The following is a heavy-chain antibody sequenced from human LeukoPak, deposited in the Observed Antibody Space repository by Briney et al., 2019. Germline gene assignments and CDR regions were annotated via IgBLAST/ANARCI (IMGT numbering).Heavy chain of an antibody. Sequence: PGGSLRLSCAASGFTFSTYAMHWVRQAPGKGLDWVAVISYDGSNKYYADSVKGRFTISRDNSKNTLYLQMNSLRAEDTAVYYCARDLPGTRGGFDPWGQGTLVTVSS. V-gene: IGHV3-30-3*01. D-gene: IGHD3-10*01. J-gene: IGHJ5*02. CDR3: ARDLPGTRGGFDP. CDR2: ISYDGSNK. CDR1: GFTFSTYA.